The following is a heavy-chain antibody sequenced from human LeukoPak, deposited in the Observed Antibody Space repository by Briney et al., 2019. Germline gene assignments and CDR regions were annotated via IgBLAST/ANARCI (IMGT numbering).Heavy chain of an antibody. CDR3: AKDRFSSPTDGYFDY. V-gene: IGHV3-30*18. J-gene: IGHJ4*02. D-gene: IGHD2-2*01. Sequence: GGSLRLSCAASGFTFSSYGMHWVRQAPGKGLEWVAVISYDGSDKYFADSVKGRFTISRDNSKNTLYLQMNSLRAEDTAVYYCAKDRFSSPTDGYFDYWGQGTLVTVSS. CDR2: ISYDGSDK. CDR1: GFTFSSYG.